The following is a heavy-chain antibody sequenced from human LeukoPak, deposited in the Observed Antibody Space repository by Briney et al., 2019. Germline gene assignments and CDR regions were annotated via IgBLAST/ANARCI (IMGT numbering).Heavy chain of an antibody. J-gene: IGHJ6*02. V-gene: IGHV3-30-3*01. CDR1: GFTFSSYA. CDR2: ISYDGSNK. Sequence: PGRSLRLSCAASGFTFSSYAMHWVRQAPGKGLEWVAVISYDGSNKYYADSVKGRFTISRDNSKNTLYLQMNSLRAEDTAVYYCARGYSYGSDYYYGMDVWGQGTTVTVSS. D-gene: IGHD5-18*01. CDR3: ARGYSYGSDYYYGMDV.